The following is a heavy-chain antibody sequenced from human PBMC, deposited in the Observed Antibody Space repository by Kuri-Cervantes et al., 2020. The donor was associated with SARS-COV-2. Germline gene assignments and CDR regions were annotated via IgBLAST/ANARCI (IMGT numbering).Heavy chain of an antibody. V-gene: IGHV4-59*12. J-gene: IGHJ5*02. CDR2: IYYSGST. Sequence: ESLKISCTVSGGSISSYYWGWIRQPPGKGLEWIGYIYYSGSTNYNPSLKSRVTISVDTSKNQFSLKLSSVTAADTAVYYCARESSSNWYWFDPWGQGTLVTVSS. CDR1: GGSISSYY. CDR3: ARESSSNWYWFDP. D-gene: IGHD6-13*01.